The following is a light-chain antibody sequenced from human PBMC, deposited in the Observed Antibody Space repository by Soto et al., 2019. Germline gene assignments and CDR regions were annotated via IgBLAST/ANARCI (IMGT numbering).Light chain of an antibody. CDR1: QSISRW. CDR3: QQYNSFSLIT. Sequence: DIQMTQSPSALSASVGDTVTITCRASQSISRWLAWYQQKPGKSPKILISDASILESGVPSRFSGSGSGTEFRLTISSLQPDDFATYFCQQYNSFSLITFGQGTRLEIK. CDR2: DAS. J-gene: IGKJ5*01. V-gene: IGKV1-5*01.